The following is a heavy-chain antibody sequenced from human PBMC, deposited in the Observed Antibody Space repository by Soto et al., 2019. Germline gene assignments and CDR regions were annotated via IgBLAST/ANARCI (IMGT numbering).Heavy chain of an antibody. D-gene: IGHD6-19*01. CDR2: IYYSGST. V-gene: IGHV4-59*01. J-gene: IGHJ4*02. CDR3: ARAWYSSGWTD. CDR1: GGSISSYY. Sequence: SETLSLTCTVSGGSISSYYWSWIRQPLGKGLEWIGYIYYSGSTNYNPSLKSRVTISVDTSKNQFSLKLSSVTAADTAVYYCARAWYSSGWTDWGQGTLVTVSS.